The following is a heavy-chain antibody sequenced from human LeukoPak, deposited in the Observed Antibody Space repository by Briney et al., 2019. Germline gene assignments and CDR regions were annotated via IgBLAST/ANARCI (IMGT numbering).Heavy chain of an antibody. V-gene: IGHV1-69*06. Sequence: ASVKVSCKASGGTFSSYAISWVRQASGQGLEWMGGIIPIFGTANYAQKFQGRVTITADKSTSTAYMELSSLRSEDTAVYYCARVVDTAMAHYFDYWGQGTLVTVSS. CDR3: ARVVDTAMAHYFDY. J-gene: IGHJ4*02. CDR2: IIPIFGTA. CDR1: GGTFSSYA. D-gene: IGHD5-18*01.